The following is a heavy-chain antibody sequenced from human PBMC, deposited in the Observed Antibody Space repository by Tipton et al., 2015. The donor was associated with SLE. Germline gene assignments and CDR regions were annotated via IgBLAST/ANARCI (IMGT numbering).Heavy chain of an antibody. D-gene: IGHD3-22*01. CDR3: ARVGHGFDSSGYNSRYYYMDV. V-gene: IGHV4-59*01. CDR2: VYPSGGS. CDR1: GGSINAYY. J-gene: IGHJ6*03. Sequence: TLSLTCTVSGGSINAYYWTWIRQPPGKGLEYIGYVYPSGGSDYNPSLSGRVTISFDTSKNQFSLRLTSATAADTAVYYCARVGHGFDSSGYNSRYYYMDVWGKGTTVTVSS.